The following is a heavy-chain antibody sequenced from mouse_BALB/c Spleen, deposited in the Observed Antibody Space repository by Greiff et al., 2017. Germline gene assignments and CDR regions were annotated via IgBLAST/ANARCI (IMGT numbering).Heavy chain of an antibody. CDR2: INPNNGGT. CDR3: ATGTPFAY. V-gene: IGHV1-18*01. J-gene: IGHJ3*01. CDR1: GYTFTDYN. Sequence: VQLKQSGPELVKPGASVKIPCKASGYTFTDYNMDWVKQSHGKSLEWIGDINPNNGGTIYNQKFKGKATLTVDKSSSTAYMELRSLTSEDTAVYYCATGTPFAYWGQGTLVTVSA. D-gene: IGHD4-1*01.